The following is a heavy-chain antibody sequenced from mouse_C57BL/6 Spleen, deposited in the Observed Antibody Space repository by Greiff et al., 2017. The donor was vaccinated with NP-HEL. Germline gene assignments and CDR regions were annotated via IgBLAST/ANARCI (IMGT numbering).Heavy chain of an antibody. CDR2: INPSSGYT. J-gene: IGHJ4*01. V-gene: IGHV1-7*01. CDR3: ARRGDDYDGDAMDY. D-gene: IGHD2-4*01. CDR1: GYTFTSYW. Sequence: VKVVESGAELAKPGASVKLSCKASGYTFTSYWMHWVKQRPGQGLEWIGYINPSSGYTKYNQQFKDKATLTADKSSSTAYMQRSSLTYEDSAVYYCARRGDDYDGDAMDYWGQGTSVTVSS.